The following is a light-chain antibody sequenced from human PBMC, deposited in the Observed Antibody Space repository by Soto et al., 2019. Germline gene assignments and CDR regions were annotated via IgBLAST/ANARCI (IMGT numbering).Light chain of an antibody. V-gene: IGKV3-20*01. J-gene: IGKJ2*01. CDR2: GAS. Sequence: EIELTQSPGSLSLSPGERATISCRASQSVSSYYLSWYQQKPGQAPMLLIYGASSRATGIPDRFSGGGSGTDFTLTISSLEPEDFAVYYCQQYGSSSYTFGQGTKLEVK. CDR3: QQYGSSSYT. CDR1: QSVSSYY.